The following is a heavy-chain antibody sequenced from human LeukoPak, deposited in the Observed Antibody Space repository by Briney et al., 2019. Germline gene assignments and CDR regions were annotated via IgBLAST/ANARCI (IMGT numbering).Heavy chain of an antibody. CDR1: GYSFTSYW. J-gene: IGHJ3*02. Sequence: KAGESLKISCKGSGYSFTSYWIGWVRQMPGKGLEWMGIIYPGDSDTRYSPSFQGQVTISADKSMSTAYLRWSSLQASDTAMYYCARCGTGFVDAFDIWGQGTMVTVSS. CDR2: IYPGDSDT. D-gene: IGHD1-1*01. CDR3: ARCGTGFVDAFDI. V-gene: IGHV5-51*01.